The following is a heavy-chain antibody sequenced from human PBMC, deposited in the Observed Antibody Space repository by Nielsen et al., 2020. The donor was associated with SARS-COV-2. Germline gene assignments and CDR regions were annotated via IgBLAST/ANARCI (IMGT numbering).Heavy chain of an antibody. CDR3: AHQYYSDTDRYADF. CDR2: IYDSGNT. D-gene: IGHD3-22*01. CDR1: GGSRSSYY. J-gene: IGHJ4*02. Sequence: SETLSLTCTVSGGSRSSYYWTWIRQPPEKGLEWIAYIYDSGNTNYNPSLKSRVTISVDTSKNQFSLKLTSVTAADTAVYYCAHQYYSDTDRYADFWGQGTLVTVSS. V-gene: IGHV4-59*08.